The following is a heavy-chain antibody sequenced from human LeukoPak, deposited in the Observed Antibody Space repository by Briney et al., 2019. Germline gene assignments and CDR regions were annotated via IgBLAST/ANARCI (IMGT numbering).Heavy chain of an antibody. D-gene: IGHD5-24*01. CDR1: GGSFRSSSYY. V-gene: IGHV4-61*01. CDR2: IYYSGST. Sequence: PSETLSLTCTVSGGSFRSSSYYWGWIRQTPGKGLEWIGYIYYSGSTNYNPSLKSRVTISVDTSKNQFSLKLSSVTAADTAVYYCARDPEMATIRRASGALDIWGQGTMVTVSS. CDR3: ARDPEMATIRRASGALDI. J-gene: IGHJ3*02.